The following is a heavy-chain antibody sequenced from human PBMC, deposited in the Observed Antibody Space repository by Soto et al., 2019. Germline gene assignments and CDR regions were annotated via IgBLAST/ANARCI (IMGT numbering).Heavy chain of an antibody. V-gene: IGHV1-69*08. J-gene: IGHJ4*02. CDR2: IIPILGIA. CDR1: GGTFSSYT. CDR3: AREDGRSSGWYYLDY. D-gene: IGHD6-19*01. Sequence: QVQLVQSGAEVKKPGSSVKVSCKASGGTFSSYTISWVRQAPGQGLEWMGRIIPILGIANYAQKFQGRVTITADKSTSTPYMELSSLRSEDTAVYYCAREDGRSSGWYYLDYWGQGTLVTVSS.